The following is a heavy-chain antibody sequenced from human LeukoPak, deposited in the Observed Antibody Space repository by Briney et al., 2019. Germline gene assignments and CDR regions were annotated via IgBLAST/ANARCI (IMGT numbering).Heavy chain of an antibody. CDR3: ARIGFGFSFGQGFDY. CDR2: ISGSGGGT. D-gene: IGHD5-18*01. J-gene: IGHJ4*01. CDR1: GFTFSTYA. V-gene: IGHV3-23*01. Sequence: GGSLRLSCAASGFTFSTYAMSWVRQAAGKGLEWVSLISGSGGGTYYADSVKGRFTISRDNSENTLYLQMNSLRPEDTAIYYCARIGFGFSFGQGFDYWGRGTLVSVSS.